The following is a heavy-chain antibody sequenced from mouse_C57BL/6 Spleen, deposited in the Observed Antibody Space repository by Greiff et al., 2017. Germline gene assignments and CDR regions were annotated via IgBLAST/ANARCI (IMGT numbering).Heavy chain of an antibody. D-gene: IGHD2-3*01. Sequence: EVQLVESGGGLVQPGGSLSLSCAASGFTFTDYYMSWVRQPPGKALEWLGFIRNKANGYTTEYSASVKGRFTISRDNSQSILYLQMNALRAEDSATYYCARYDDGYYGSWGQGTSVTVSS. CDR1: GFTFTDYY. CDR2: IRNKANGYTT. J-gene: IGHJ4*01. CDR3: ARYDDGYYGS. V-gene: IGHV7-3*01.